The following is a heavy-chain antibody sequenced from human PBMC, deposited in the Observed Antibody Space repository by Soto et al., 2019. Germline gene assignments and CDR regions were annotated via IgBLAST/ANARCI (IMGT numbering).Heavy chain of an antibody. V-gene: IGHV4-61*01. Sequence: PSETLSLTCTVSGGSVSSGSYYWSWIRQPPGKGLEWIGYIYYSGSTYYNPSLKSRVTISVDTSKNQFSLKLSSVTAADTAVYYCARVSNEGGRPYDFWNGYYSGWFDPWGQGTLVTVSS. D-gene: IGHD3-3*01. CDR2: IYYSGST. CDR1: GGSVSSGSYY. J-gene: IGHJ5*02. CDR3: ARVSNEGGRPYDFWNGYYSGWFDP.